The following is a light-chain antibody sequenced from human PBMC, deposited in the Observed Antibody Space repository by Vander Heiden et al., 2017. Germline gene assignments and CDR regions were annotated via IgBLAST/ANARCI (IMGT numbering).Light chain of an antibody. CDR2: SNN. Sequence: QSLLTQPPSASGTPGQRVTISCSGSSSNIGSNTVNGYQQLPGTAPKLLIYSNNQRPSGVPDRFSGSKSGTSASLASSGLQSEDEADYYCAAWDDSLNGVVFGGGTKLTVL. V-gene: IGLV1-44*01. CDR3: AAWDDSLNGVV. CDR1: SSNIGSNT. J-gene: IGLJ2*01.